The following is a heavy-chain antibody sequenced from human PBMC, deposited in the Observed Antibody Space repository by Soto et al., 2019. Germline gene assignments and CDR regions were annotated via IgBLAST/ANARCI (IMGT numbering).Heavy chain of an antibody. CDR3: ARCIQGDYYYGMDA. V-gene: IGHV4-39*01. CDR1: GDSFSSRSYY. J-gene: IGHJ6*02. CDR2: ISYSGST. D-gene: IGHD5-18*01. Sequence: PSETLSLTCTVSGDSFSSRSYYWGWIRQPPGKRLEWIGSISYSGSTFYNPSLKGRLTMSVDTSKNQFSLKLRSVTAADTAVYYCARCIQGDYYYGMDAWGQGTTVTVSS.